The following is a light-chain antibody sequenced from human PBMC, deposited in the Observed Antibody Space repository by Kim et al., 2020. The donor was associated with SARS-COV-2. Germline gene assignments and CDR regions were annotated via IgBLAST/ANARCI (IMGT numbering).Light chain of an antibody. CDR1: QDISSS. CDR3: QQLNYNPLT. V-gene: IGKV1-9*01. Sequence: ASVGDRVTITCRASQDISSSFAWYQQKPGKAPNLLIYDASTLQSGVPSRFRGSGSGTEFALTISSLQPEDFATYYCQQLNYNPLTFGGGTKVDIK. J-gene: IGKJ4*01. CDR2: DAS.